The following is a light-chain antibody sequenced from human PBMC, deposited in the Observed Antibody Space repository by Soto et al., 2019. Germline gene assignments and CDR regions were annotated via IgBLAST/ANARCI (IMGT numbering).Light chain of an antibody. Sequence: DIQMTQSPSSLSASVGDRVTIICQASHDINNYLNWYQQKPGKAPKLLIYDSSNLEIGVPSRFSGSGYGTLFSFTISSLQPEDIATYYCQQFDNLPVTFGQGTRLEIK. J-gene: IGKJ5*01. CDR2: DSS. V-gene: IGKV1-33*01. CDR1: HDINNY. CDR3: QQFDNLPVT.